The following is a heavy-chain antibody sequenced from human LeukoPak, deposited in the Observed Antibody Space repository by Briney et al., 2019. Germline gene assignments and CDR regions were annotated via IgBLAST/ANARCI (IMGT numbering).Heavy chain of an antibody. CDR2: IIPIFGTA. CDR1: GGTFSSYA. V-gene: IGHV1-69*05. CDR3: ARGRGHIAAWDYYYYMDV. J-gene: IGHJ6*03. Sequence: SVTVSFKASGGTFSSYAISWVRQAPGQGLEWMGGIIPIFGTANYAQKFQGRVTITTDESTCTAYMELSSLRSEDTAVYYCARGRGHIAAWDYYYYMDVWGKGTTVTVSS. D-gene: IGHD6-6*01.